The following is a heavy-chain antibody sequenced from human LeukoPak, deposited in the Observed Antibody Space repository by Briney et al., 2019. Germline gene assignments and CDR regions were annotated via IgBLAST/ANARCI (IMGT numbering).Heavy chain of an antibody. CDR2: FYLKTGGT. D-gene: IGHD3-16*01. Sequence: GGSLRLSCAASGFTFDDYAMHWVRHAPGKGLEWVSGFYLKTGGTGYADSVKGRFTISRDAADNSLYLQMDSLRGEDTALYFCVVDMSPGGADVWGQGTMVIASS. V-gene: IGHV3-9*01. CDR3: VVDMSPGGADV. CDR1: GFTFDDYA. J-gene: IGHJ3*01.